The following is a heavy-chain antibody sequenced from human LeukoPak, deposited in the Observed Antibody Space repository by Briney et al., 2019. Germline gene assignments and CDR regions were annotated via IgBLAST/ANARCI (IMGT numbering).Heavy chain of an antibody. CDR2: IYYSGST. V-gene: IGHV4-59*01. CDR3: ARDQICSSTSSYQGASYYYYMDV. CDR1: GGSISSYY. Sequence: SETLSLTCTVSGGSISSYYWSWIRQPPGKGLEWIGYIYYSGSTNYNPSLKSRVTISVDTSKNQFSLKLSSVTAADTAVYYCARDQICSSTSSYQGASYYYYMDVWGKGTTVTVSS. J-gene: IGHJ6*03. D-gene: IGHD2-2*01.